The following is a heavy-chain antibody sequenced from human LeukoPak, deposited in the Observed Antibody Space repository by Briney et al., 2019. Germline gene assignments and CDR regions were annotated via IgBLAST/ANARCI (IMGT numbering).Heavy chain of an antibody. CDR1: GGTFSSYA. CDR3: ARGYYDSSGYYAPDY. V-gene: IGHV1-69*04. CDR2: IIPILGIA. D-gene: IGHD3-22*01. Sequence: SVKVSCKASGGTFSSYAISWVRQAPGQGLEWMGRIIPILGIANYAQKFQGRVTITADKSTSTAYMELSSLRSDDTAVYYCARGYYDSSGYYAPDYWGQGTLVTVSS. J-gene: IGHJ4*02.